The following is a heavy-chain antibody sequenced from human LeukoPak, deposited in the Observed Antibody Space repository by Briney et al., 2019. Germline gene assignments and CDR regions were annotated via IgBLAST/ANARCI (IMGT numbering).Heavy chain of an antibody. CDR1: GFTFNNYA. J-gene: IGHJ4*02. D-gene: IGHD6-6*01. CDR3: AKGSAAARPYYFDN. V-gene: IGHV3-23*01. CDR2: ITDSGGDT. Sequence: PGGSLRLSCAASGFTFNNYAMSWVRQAPGKGLDWVSAITDSGGDTYHADSVKGRFTISRDNSKNTLYLQMSSLRAEDTALYFCAKGSAAARPYYFDNWGQGTLVTVSS.